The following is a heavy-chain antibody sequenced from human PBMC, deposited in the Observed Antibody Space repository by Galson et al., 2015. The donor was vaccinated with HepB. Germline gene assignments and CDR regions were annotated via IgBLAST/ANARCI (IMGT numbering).Heavy chain of an antibody. CDR1: GYTFTDYY. D-gene: IGHD2-15*01. CDR2: INPNNGNT. J-gene: IGHJ6*03. V-gene: IGHV1-2*06. Sequence: SVKVSCKASGYTFTDYYMHWVRQAPGQGLEWMGRINPNNGNTKYAQNFQGRITMTRDTSISTTYMELSRLRSDDTAVYYCARDGGRVFSSGTSYYYYMDVWGKGTTVTVSS. CDR3: ARDGGRVFSSGTSYYYYMDV.